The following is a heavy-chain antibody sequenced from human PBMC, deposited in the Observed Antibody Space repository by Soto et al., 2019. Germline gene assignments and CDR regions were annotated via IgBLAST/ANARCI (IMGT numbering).Heavy chain of an antibody. CDR3: AKSGSFYDILTGYLEKNYYYYMDV. CDR2: ISGSGGST. J-gene: IGHJ6*03. V-gene: IGHV3-23*01. D-gene: IGHD3-9*01. Sequence: EVQLLESGGGLVQPGGSLRLSCAASGFTFSSYAMSWVRQAPGKGLEWVSAISGSGGSTYYADSVKGRFTISRDNSKNTLYMQMNSLRAEDTDVYYCAKSGSFYDILTGYLEKNYYYYMDVWGKGTTVTVSS. CDR1: GFTFSSYA.